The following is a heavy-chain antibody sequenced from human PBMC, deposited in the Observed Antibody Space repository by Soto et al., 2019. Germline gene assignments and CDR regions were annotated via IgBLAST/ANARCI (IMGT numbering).Heavy chain of an antibody. D-gene: IGHD2-15*01. J-gene: IGHJ4*02. CDR2: ISSSSSYI. CDR3: ARGAKVVVAATTLN. Sequence: EVQLVESGGGLVKPGGSLRLSCAASGFTFSSYSMNWVRQAPGKGLEWVSSISSSSSYIYYADSVKGRFTISRDNAKNSLYMQMNSLRAEDTAGYYCARGAKVVVAATTLNWGQGTLVTVSS. CDR1: GFTFSSYS. V-gene: IGHV3-21*01.